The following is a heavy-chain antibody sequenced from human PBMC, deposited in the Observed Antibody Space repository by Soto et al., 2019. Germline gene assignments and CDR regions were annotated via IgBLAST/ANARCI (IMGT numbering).Heavy chain of an antibody. J-gene: IGHJ4*02. CDR2: ISGSGDRT. CDR3: VRERSGHSYADS. Sequence: EVQLLQSGGGLVQPGGSLRLSCAASGFTFSNYAMSWLRQPPGKGLEWVSAISGSGDRTYYTDSVKGRFTFSRDNSKNTLYLQMNSLRAEDSAVYYCVRERSGHSYADSWGQGTLVTVSS. D-gene: IGHD5-18*01. V-gene: IGHV3-23*01. CDR1: GFTFSNYA.